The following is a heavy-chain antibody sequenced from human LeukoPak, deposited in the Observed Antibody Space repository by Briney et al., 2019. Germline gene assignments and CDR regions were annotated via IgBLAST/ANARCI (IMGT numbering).Heavy chain of an antibody. CDR3: ARLLSGQKKMDV. Sequence: GGSLRISCAASGFTFSSYWMYWVRQAPGKGLVWVSRINSDGSNTRYADSVKGRFTISRDNAKNMLYLQMNSLRAEDTGVYYCARLLSGQKKMDVWGQGTTVTVSS. J-gene: IGHJ6*02. V-gene: IGHV3-74*01. CDR2: INSDGSNT. CDR1: GFTFSSYW. D-gene: IGHD1-1*01.